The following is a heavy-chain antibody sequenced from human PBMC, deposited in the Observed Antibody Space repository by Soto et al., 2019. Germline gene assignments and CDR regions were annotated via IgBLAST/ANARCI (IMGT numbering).Heavy chain of an antibody. CDR1: GGSIDSTDYS. D-gene: IGHD6-19*01. V-gene: IGHV4-30-2*01. J-gene: IGHJ4*02. Sequence: KPSETLSLTCGVSGGSIDSTDYSLSWIRQPPGKGLEWIGYVSHRGTAYSIPSLKGRLTLSMDSSQTQFSLKLTSVTAADSAVYYCARIHWSQSSLDYWGRGIRVTVSS. CDR2: VSHRGTA. CDR3: ARIHWSQSSLDY.